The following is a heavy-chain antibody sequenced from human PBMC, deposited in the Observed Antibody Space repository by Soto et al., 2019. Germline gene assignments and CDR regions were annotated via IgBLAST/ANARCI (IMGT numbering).Heavy chain of an antibody. CDR3: ARVPYSSSWYRFAFDL. D-gene: IGHD6-13*01. V-gene: IGHV4-59*08. CDR2: IYYSGDT. J-gene: IGHJ3*01. Sequence: SETLSLTCTVSGGSISTYYWSWIRQSPGKGLEWIGYIYYSGDTNYNPSLKSRVTISVDTSKNQFSLNLNSVTAADTAVYYCARVPYSSSWYRFAFDLWGQGTMVTVSS. CDR1: GGSISTYY.